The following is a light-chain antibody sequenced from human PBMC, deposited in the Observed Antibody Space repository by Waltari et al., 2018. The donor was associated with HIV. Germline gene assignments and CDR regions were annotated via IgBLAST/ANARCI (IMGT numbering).Light chain of an antibody. Sequence: DIQMTQSPSSVSASVGVRVTITSHASQDITNYLNWYQQKPGKAPKLLIYDASNLETGVPTRFSGSGSATDFTFTISSLQPEDIATYYCQQYDHFLSFGGGTKVDIK. CDR3: QQYDHFLS. CDR1: QDITNY. J-gene: IGKJ4*01. CDR2: DAS. V-gene: IGKV1-33*01.